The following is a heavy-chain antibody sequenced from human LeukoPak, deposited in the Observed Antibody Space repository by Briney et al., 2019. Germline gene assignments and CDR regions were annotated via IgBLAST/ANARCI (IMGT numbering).Heavy chain of an antibody. Sequence: ASVKVSCKASGYTFTGYYMHWVRQAPGQSLEWMGWINAGNGNTKYSQKFQGRVTITRDTSASTAYMELSSLRSEDTAVYYCALQGVRGVSYYFDYWGQGTLVTVSS. CDR2: INAGNGNT. CDR1: GYTFTGYY. CDR3: ALQGVRGVSYYFDY. V-gene: IGHV1-3*01. D-gene: IGHD3-10*01. J-gene: IGHJ4*02.